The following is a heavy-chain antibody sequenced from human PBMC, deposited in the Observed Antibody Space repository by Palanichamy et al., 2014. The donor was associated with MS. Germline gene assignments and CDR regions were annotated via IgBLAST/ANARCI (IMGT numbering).Heavy chain of an antibody. Sequence: EVQLVQSGAEVKKPGESLKISCKASGYSFTGYWIAWVRQMPGKGLEWMGIIYPGDSDTRYSPSLQGQVTISAAKSTTTAYLQWSSLKASDTAMYYCARHYPYGSGSFSPYYFDYWGQGTLVTVSS. D-gene: IGHD3-10*01. V-gene: IGHV5-51*01. CDR3: ARHYPYGSGSFSPYYFDY. CDR1: GYSFTGYW. J-gene: IGHJ4*02. CDR2: IYPGDSDT.